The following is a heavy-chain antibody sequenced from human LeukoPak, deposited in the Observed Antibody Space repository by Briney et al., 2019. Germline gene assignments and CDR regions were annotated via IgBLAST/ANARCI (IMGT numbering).Heavy chain of an antibody. CDR1: GFTFSSYA. V-gene: IGHV3-23*01. Sequence: GGSLRLSCAASGFTFSSYAMSWVRQAPGKGLEWVSAISGSGGSTYYADSVKGRFTISRDNSKNTLYLQMNSLRAEDTAVYYCAKDPKQQLVPTHFDYWGQGTLVTVSS. J-gene: IGHJ4*02. CDR2: ISGSGGST. D-gene: IGHD6-13*01. CDR3: AKDPKQQLVPTHFDY.